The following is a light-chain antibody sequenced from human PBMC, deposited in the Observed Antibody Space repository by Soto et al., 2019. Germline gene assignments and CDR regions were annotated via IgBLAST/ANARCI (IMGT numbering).Light chain of an antibody. Sequence: EIVLTQSPATLSLSPGERATLSCRASQSVSSYLAWYQQKPGQAPRLLIYDASNSATGIPARFSGSGSGTDFTLTISSLEPEDCAVYYCQQRSNWPPGTFGGGTKVEIK. CDR2: DAS. CDR1: QSVSSY. CDR3: QQRSNWPPGT. V-gene: IGKV3-11*01. J-gene: IGKJ4*01.